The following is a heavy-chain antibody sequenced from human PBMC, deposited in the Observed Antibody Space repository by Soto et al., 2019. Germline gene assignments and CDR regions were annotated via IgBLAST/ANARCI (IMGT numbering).Heavy chain of an antibody. J-gene: IGHJ5*02. D-gene: IGHD3-22*01. CDR1: GGTFSSYA. CDR2: IIPIFGTA. CDR3: ARGSNYYDSSGYYSWFDP. Sequence: SVKVSCKASGGTFSSYAISWVRQAPGQGPEWMGGIIPIFGTANYAQKFQGRVTITADESTSTAYMELSSLRSEDTAVYYCARGSNYYDSSGYYSWFDPWGQGTLVTVSS. V-gene: IGHV1-69*13.